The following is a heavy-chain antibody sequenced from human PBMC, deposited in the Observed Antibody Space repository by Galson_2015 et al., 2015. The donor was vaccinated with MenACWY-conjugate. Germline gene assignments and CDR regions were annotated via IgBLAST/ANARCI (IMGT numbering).Heavy chain of an antibody. V-gene: IGHV1-2*02. Sequence: SVKVSCKASGYTFTGFYLHWVRQAPGQGLEWMGRLTPNSGGTDYAQKFQGRATMSRDMSINTAYMELSSLRFDDTAIYYCARGYAGRHMDGWGEGTTVAVSS. CDR3: ARGYAGRHMDG. D-gene: IGHD2-2*01. J-gene: IGHJ6*03. CDR1: GYTFTGFY. CDR2: LTPNSGGT.